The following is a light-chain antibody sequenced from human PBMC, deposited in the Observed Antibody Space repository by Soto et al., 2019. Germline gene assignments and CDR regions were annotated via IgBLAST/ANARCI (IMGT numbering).Light chain of an antibody. V-gene: IGKV3-11*01. J-gene: IGKJ4*01. CDR2: DAS. CDR3: QQRSNWPPGAT. Sequence: EIVLTQSPATLSLSPGERATLSCRASQNINNYLAWYQQKPGQAPRLLIYDASNRATGTPARFSGSGSGTDFTLTINSLEPEDFAVYYCQQRSNWPPGATFGGGTKVEIK. CDR1: QNINNY.